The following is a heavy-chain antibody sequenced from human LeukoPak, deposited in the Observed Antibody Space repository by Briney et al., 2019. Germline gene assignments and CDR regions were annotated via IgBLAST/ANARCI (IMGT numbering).Heavy chain of an antibody. D-gene: IGHD4-11*01. CDR3: ARTRTTLYYYYYMDV. J-gene: IGHJ6*03. CDR2: IYYSGST. CDR1: GGSISSYF. Sequence: SETLSLTGPVPGGSISSYFWSWIGQPPRKGLEWIGYIYYSGSTNYNPSLKSRVTISVDTSKNQFSLKLSSVTAADTAVYYCARTRTTLYYYYYMDVWGKGTTVTVSS. V-gene: IGHV4-59*01.